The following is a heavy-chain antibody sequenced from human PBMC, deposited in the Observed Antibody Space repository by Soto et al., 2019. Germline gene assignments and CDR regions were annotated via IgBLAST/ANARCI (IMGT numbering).Heavy chain of an antibody. D-gene: IGHD6-13*01. Sequence: GGSLRLSCAASGFTFSSYAMSWVRHAPGKGLEWVSAISGSGGSTYYADSVKGRFTISRDNSKNTLYPQMNSLRAEDTAVYYCAKQGYSSSWQFYYYGMDVWGQGTTVTVSS. J-gene: IGHJ6*02. CDR1: GFTFSSYA. CDR3: AKQGYSSSWQFYYYGMDV. CDR2: ISGSGGST. V-gene: IGHV3-23*01.